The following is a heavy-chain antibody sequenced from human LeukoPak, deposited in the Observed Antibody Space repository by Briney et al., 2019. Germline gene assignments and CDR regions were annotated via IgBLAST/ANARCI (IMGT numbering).Heavy chain of an antibody. CDR3: ARELERSGFDP. Sequence: GGSLRLSCAASGFTFSSYEMNWVRQAPGKGLEWVSYISSSGSTKDYADSVRGRFTISRDNAKNSLYLQMNRLRAEDTGVYYCARELERSGFDPWGQGTLVTVSS. V-gene: IGHV3-48*03. CDR1: GFTFSSYE. CDR2: ISSSGSTK. J-gene: IGHJ5*02. D-gene: IGHD6-19*01.